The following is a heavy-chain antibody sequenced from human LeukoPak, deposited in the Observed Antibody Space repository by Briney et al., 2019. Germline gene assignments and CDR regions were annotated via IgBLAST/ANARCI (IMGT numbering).Heavy chain of an antibody. CDR2: ITGTSSTI. Sequence: TGGSLRLSCAASGFTFSSYTMNWVRQAPGKGLKWVSSITGTSSTILYADSVMGRFTISRDNFKNSLYLQMNSLRAEDTAVYYCARDSNYYSWDWGQGTLVTVSS. CDR3: ARDSNYYSWD. CDR1: GFTFSSYT. V-gene: IGHV3-21*01. D-gene: IGHD3-10*01. J-gene: IGHJ4*02.